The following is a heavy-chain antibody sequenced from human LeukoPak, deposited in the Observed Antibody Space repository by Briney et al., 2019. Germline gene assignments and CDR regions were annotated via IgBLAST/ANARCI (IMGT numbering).Heavy chain of an antibody. Sequence: GGSLRLSCAASGFTFSSYWMHWVRQAPGKGLVWVSRINSDGSSTSYADSVKGRFTISRDNAKNTLYLQMNSLRAEDTAVYYCARVNSGSYWFDPWGQGTLVTVSS. J-gene: IGHJ5*02. CDR2: INSDGSST. CDR3: ARVNSGSYWFDP. D-gene: IGHD1-26*01. V-gene: IGHV3-74*01. CDR1: GFTFSSYW.